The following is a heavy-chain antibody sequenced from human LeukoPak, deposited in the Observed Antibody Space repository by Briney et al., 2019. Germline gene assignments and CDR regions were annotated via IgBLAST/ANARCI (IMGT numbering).Heavy chain of an antibody. Sequence: GSLRLSCAASGFTFSSYAMSWVRQPPGKGLEWIGEIYHSGSTNYSPSLKSRVTISVDRSKNQFSLKLSSVTAADTAVYYCARAQEYYDSSGYYQVGDAFDIWGQGTMVTVSS. D-gene: IGHD3-22*01. CDR1: GFTFSSYAM. CDR3: ARAQEYYDSSGYYQVGDAFDI. J-gene: IGHJ3*02. CDR2: IYHSGST. V-gene: IGHV4-4*02.